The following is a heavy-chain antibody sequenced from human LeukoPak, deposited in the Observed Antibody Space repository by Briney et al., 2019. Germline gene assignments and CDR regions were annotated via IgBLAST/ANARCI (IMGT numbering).Heavy chain of an antibody. J-gene: IGHJ6*03. Sequence: PGGSLRLSCAASGFTFSSYAMSWVRQAPGKGLEWVSSISSSSSYIFQADSVKGRFTISRDNAKNSLYLQMNSLRAEDTAVYYCARDRYGSGSRHMDVWGKGTTVTISS. V-gene: IGHV3-21*01. CDR3: ARDRYGSGSRHMDV. D-gene: IGHD3-10*01. CDR2: ISSSSSYI. CDR1: GFTFSSYA.